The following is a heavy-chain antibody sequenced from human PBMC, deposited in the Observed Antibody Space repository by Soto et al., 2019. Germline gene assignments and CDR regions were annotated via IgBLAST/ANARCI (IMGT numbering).Heavy chain of an antibody. J-gene: IGHJ4*02. CDR3: AKGVLEGLVVVIMGFDD. CDR2: ISGSGGST. CDR1: GFTFSSYA. D-gene: IGHD3-22*01. V-gene: IGHV3-23*01. Sequence: EVQLLESGGGLVQPGGSLRLSCAASGFTFSSYAMSWVRQAPGKGLEWVSAISGSGGSTYYADSVKGRFTISRDNSKNTLYLQMNSLRAEDTAVYYCAKGVLEGLVVVIMGFDDWGQGTLVTVSS.